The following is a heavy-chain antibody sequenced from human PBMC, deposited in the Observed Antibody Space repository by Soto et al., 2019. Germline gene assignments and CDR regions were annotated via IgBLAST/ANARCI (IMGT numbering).Heavy chain of an antibody. J-gene: IGHJ6*02. CDR1: GGTFSSYA. CDR2: IITIFGTA. Sequence: QVQLVQSGAEVKKPGSSVKVSCKASGGTFSSYAISLVRQAPGQGLEWMGEIITIFGTANYAQKFQGRVTITADESTSTAYIELSSLRSEDTAVYYCARGGRRKTSYYGMDVWGQGTTVTVSS. V-gene: IGHV1-69*01. CDR3: ARGGRRKTSYYGMDV. D-gene: IGHD3-16*01.